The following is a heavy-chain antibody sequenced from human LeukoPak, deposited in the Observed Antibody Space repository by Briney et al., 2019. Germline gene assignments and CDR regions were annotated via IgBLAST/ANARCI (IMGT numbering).Heavy chain of an antibody. CDR1: GFTFSAYA. Sequence: GGSLRLSCAASGFTFSAYAMSWVRQAPGKGLEWVSAITANGATTYYADSVKGRFTISRDNSMDTLYLQMSSLRPEDTAVYYCAKRGGGGITGGFDYWGQGTLVTVSS. V-gene: IGHV3-23*01. D-gene: IGHD3-10*01. CDR3: AKRGGGGITGGFDY. CDR2: ITANGATT. J-gene: IGHJ4*02.